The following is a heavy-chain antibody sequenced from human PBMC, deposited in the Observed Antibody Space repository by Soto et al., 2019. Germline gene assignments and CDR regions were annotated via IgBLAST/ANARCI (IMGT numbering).Heavy chain of an antibody. CDR3: ARHGSGYDKWNWFDP. Sequence: GGSLRLSCAASGFTFSSYSMNWVRQAPGKGLEWVSSISSSSSYIYYADSVKGRFTISRDNAKNSLYLQMNSLRAEDTAVYYCARHGSGYDKWNWFDPWGQGPLVTVSS. CDR2: ISSSSSYI. D-gene: IGHD5-12*01. J-gene: IGHJ5*02. CDR1: GFTFSSYS. V-gene: IGHV3-21*01.